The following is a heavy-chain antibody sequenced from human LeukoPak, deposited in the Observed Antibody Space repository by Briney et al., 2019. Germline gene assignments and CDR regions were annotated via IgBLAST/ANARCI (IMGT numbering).Heavy chain of an antibody. V-gene: IGHV3-15*01. J-gene: IGHJ4*02. Sequence: GGALRLSCAASGLTFSNAWMSWDRQAPGEGLEWVGRIKRKTDGETTEYVAPVTGRFTISRDDSKNTLYLQMNSLKTEDTGVYYCATASSGLFYWGQGTLVTVSS. CDR3: ATASSGLFY. CDR1: GLTFSNAW. D-gene: IGHD3-16*01. CDR2: IKRKTDGETT.